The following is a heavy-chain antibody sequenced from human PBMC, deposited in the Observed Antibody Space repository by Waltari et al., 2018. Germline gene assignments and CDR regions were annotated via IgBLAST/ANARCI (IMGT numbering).Heavy chain of an antibody. CDR2: INHSGST. J-gene: IGHJ4*02. D-gene: IGHD3-10*01. CDR1: GGSFSGYY. Sequence: QVQLQPWRAGLLKPSETLSLTCAVYGGSFSGYYWRWRRHTPGKGLEWIGEINHSGSTNYNPSLKSRVTISVDTSKNQFSLKLSSVTAADTAVYYCARSYYGSGSYYKLPDYWGQGTLVTVSS. V-gene: IGHV4-34*01. CDR3: ARSYYGSGSYYKLPDY.